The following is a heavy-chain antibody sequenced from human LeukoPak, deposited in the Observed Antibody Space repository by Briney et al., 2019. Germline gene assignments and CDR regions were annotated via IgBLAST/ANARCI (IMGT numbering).Heavy chain of an antibody. V-gene: IGHV1-18*04. J-gene: IGHJ5*02. CDR1: GYTFTSYG. D-gene: IGHD3-9*01. CDR2: ISAYNGNT. CDR3: AYLRARSHNWFDP. Sequence: GASVKVSCKASGYTFTSYGISWVRQAPGQGLEWMGWISAYNGNTNYAQKLQGRVTMTTDTSTSTTYMELRSLRSDDTAVYYCAYLRARSHNWFDPWGQGTLVAVSS.